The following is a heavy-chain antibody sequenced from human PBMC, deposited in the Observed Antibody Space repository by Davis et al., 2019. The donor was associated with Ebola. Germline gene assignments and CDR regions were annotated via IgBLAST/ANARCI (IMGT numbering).Heavy chain of an antibody. CDR3: VRDAVVKGLLEIVRPRCMDV. V-gene: IGHV3-66*01. CDR2: IYSGGST. J-gene: IGHJ6*02. Sequence: GESLKISCAASGFTVSSNYMSWVRQAPGKGLEWVSVIYSGGSTYYADSVKGRFTISRDNSKNTLYLQMNSLRAEDTAVYYCVRDAVVKGLLEIVRPRCMDVWGQGTAVIVSS. D-gene: IGHD5-12*01. CDR1: GFTVSSNY.